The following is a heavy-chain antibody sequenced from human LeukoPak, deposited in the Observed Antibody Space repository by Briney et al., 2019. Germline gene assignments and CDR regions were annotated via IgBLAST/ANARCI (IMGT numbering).Heavy chain of an antibody. CDR1: GFTFSRFS. CDR2: IFYSGST. D-gene: IGHD3-10*01. Sequence: GSLGLSCAASGFTFSRFSMNWVRQAPGKGLEWIGNIFYSGSTYYSPSLKSRVTISLDTSRNQFSLKLNSVTAADTAVYYCAKSNGYGLVDIWGQGTMVTVSS. CDR3: AKSNGYGLVDI. V-gene: IGHV4-39*07. J-gene: IGHJ3*02.